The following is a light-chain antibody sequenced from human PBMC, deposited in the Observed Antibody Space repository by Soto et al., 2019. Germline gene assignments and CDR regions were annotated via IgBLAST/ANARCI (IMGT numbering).Light chain of an antibody. J-gene: IGKJ2*01. Sequence: DIVMTQSPDSLAVSLGERATINCKSSQTVLYSSNNKNYLAWYQQKPGQPPKLLIYWASTRESGVPDRFSGSGSATDFTLTISSLQAEDVAVYYCQQYYSAPPYTFGQGTKLEIK. CDR2: WAS. CDR1: QTVLYSSNNKNY. CDR3: QQYYSAPPYT. V-gene: IGKV4-1*01.